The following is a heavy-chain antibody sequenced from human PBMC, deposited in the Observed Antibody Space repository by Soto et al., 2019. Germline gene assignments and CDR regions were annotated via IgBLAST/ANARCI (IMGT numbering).Heavy chain of an antibody. J-gene: IGHJ6*02. Sequence: XESLQLSCAASGFTFSSYAVSWVRRAPGKGLEWVSAISGSGISTFYADSVKGRFTISRDNSNNTLYLQMNSLRADDTAVYYCAKALQRGFFYYGMDVWGQGTTVTVSS. D-gene: IGHD6-25*01. CDR1: GFTFSSYA. CDR2: ISGSGIST. CDR3: AKALQRGFFYYGMDV. V-gene: IGHV3-23*01.